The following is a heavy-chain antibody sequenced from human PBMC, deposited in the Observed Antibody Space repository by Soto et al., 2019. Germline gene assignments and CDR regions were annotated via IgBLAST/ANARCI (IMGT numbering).Heavy chain of an antibody. Sequence: GGSLRLSCVASGFTFSAYGMHWVRQAPGKGLEWVAVMSNDGSNKYYADSVKGRFTISRDNSKNMLYLQMNSLRTGDTAVYYCAKGSSSVYYYYYGIDVWGQGTTVTVSS. CDR1: GFTFSAYG. V-gene: IGHV3-30*18. D-gene: IGHD6-6*01. CDR2: MSNDGSNK. J-gene: IGHJ6*02. CDR3: AKGSSSVYYYYYGIDV.